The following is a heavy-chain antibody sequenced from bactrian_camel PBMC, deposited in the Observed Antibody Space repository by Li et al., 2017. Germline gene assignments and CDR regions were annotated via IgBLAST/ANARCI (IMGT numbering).Heavy chain of an antibody. CDR1: GYIYSRVC. D-gene: IGHD2*01. CDR2: IDSDGTT. J-gene: IGHJ4*01. V-gene: IGHV3S53*01. Sequence: HVQLVESGGGSVQAGGSLRLSCAGSGYIYSRVCMGWFRQAPGKEREGVAAIDSDGTTSYTESVKGRFTISQDNAEATLYLQMNNLKPEDTAMYYCAAAWAPHCQWWLLDAEPDRGNWGQGTQVTVLGPTQVTVLGQGTQVTVSS.